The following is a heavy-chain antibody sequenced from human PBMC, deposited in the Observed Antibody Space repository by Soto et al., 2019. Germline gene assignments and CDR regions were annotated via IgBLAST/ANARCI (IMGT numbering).Heavy chain of an antibody. CDR2: ISAYNGNT. J-gene: IGHJ4*02. V-gene: IGHV1-18*01. D-gene: IGHD3-3*01. Sequence: ASVKVSCKASGYTFTSYGISWVRQAPGQGLEWMGWISAYNGNTNYAQKLQGRVTMTTDTSTSTAYMELRSLRSDDTAAYYCARRSTFGEHFDYWGQGTLVTVSS. CDR1: GYTFTSYG. CDR3: ARRSTFGEHFDY.